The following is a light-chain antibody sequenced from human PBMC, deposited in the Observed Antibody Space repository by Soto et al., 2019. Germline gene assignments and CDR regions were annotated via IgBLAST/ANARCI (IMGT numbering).Light chain of an antibody. Sequence: QSALTQPASVSGSPGQSITISCTGTCSDVGGYNYVSWYQQHPGKAPKLMIYEVSNRPSGVSNRFSGSKSGNTASLTISGLQAEDEADYYCSSYTSSSTLGFGTGTKLTVL. CDR3: SSYTSSSTLG. J-gene: IGLJ1*01. CDR2: EVS. V-gene: IGLV2-14*01. CDR1: CSDVGGYNY.